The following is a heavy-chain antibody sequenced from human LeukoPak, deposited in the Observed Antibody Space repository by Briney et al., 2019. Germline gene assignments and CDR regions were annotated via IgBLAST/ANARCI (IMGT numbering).Heavy chain of an antibody. D-gene: IGHD5-12*01. V-gene: IGHV3-33*01. CDR2: IWYDGSNK. J-gene: IGHJ4*02. CDR1: GFTFSSYG. CDR3: ARDLSGYGDY. Sequence: GRSLRLSCAASGFTFSSYGMHWVRQAPGKGLGWVAVIWYDGSNKYYADSVKGRFTISRDNSKNTLYLQMNSLRAEDTAVYYCARDLSGYGDYWGQGTLVTVSS.